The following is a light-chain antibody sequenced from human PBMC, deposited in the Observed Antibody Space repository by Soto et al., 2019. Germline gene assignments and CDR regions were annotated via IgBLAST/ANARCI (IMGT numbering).Light chain of an antibody. J-gene: IGKJ1*01. CDR2: GAS. CDR1: QSVSSNY. Sequence: EVLLTQSPGTLSLSPGERATLSCRASQSVSSNYLAWYQQKSGQAPRRLIYGASNRAAGIPDRFSGSGSGTDFTLAARRQEPEDFADYYCQQYDTCQRTVGQGTKVEFK. CDR3: QQYDTCQRT. V-gene: IGKV3-20*01.